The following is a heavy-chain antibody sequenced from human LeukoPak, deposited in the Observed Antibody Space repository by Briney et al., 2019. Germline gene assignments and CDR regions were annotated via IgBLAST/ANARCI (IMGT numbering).Heavy chain of an antibody. CDR3: ARDPVYCSGGSCYPSGGFDY. J-gene: IGHJ4*02. Sequence: EASVKVSCKASGYTFTGYYMHWVRQAPGQGLEWMGIINPSGGSTSYAQKFQGRVTMTRDTSTSTVYMELSSLRSEDTAVYYCARDPVYCSGGSCYPSGGFDYWGQGTLVTVSS. V-gene: IGHV1-46*01. D-gene: IGHD2-15*01. CDR1: GYTFTGYY. CDR2: INPSGGST.